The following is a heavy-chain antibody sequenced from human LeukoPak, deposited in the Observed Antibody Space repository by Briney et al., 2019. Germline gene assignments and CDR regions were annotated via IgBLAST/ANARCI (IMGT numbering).Heavy chain of an antibody. Sequence: KTGGSLRLSCAASGFTFSDYYMSWIRQAPGKGLEWVSYISSSGSTIYYADSVKGRFTISRDNAKNSLYLQMNSLRAEDTAVYYCAREPYLYYDSSGYYSLDYWGQGTLVTVSS. V-gene: IGHV3-11*04. D-gene: IGHD3-22*01. J-gene: IGHJ4*02. CDR2: ISSSGSTI. CDR1: GFTFSDYY. CDR3: AREPYLYYDSSGYYSLDY.